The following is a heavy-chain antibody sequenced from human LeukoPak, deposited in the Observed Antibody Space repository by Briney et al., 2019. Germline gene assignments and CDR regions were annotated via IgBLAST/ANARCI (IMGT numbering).Heavy chain of an antibody. D-gene: IGHD2/OR15-2a*01. CDR1: GGSISSSNW. Sequence: SETLSLTCAVSGGSISSSNWWSWVRQPPGKGLEWIGEIYHSGSTNYNPSLKSRVTISVDKSKNQFSLKLSSVTAADTAVYYCARAHHCHSGTCHPPGEAFDIWGQGTMVTVSS. J-gene: IGHJ3*02. V-gene: IGHV4-4*02. CDR2: IYHSGST. CDR3: ARAHHCHSGTCHPPGEAFDI.